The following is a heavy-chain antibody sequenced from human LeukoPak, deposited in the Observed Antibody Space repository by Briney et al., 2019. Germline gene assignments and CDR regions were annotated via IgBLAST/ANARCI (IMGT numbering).Heavy chain of an antibody. D-gene: IGHD4-11*01. CDR2: LTGSDDST. CDR3: AKSRRSVTSHAFDM. CDR1: GFTFSSSA. J-gene: IGHJ3*02. V-gene: IGHV3-23*01. Sequence: QPGGSLRLSCAASGFTFSSSAMSWLRQAAGKGLEWVSGLTGSDDSTYCADAVKGRFTFSRDNYKSRLYLHMNSVRSGDRAVYYCAKSRRSVTSHAFDMGRRNTMVSISS.